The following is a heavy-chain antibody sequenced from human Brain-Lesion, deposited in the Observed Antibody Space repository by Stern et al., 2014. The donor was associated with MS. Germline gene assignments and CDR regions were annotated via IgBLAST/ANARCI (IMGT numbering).Heavy chain of an antibody. CDR3: ARDQRGITIFGVVTDYYYLGMDV. Sequence: QMQLVQSGAEVNKPGASVKVSCKTSGYIFTGYYINWVRQAPGQGLEWMAWINPTTGATKYAQKFQGRVTMSRDTSISTAYVELSSLTSDDTAVYYCARDQRGITIFGVVTDYYYLGMDVWGQGTAVTVSS. J-gene: IGHJ6*02. V-gene: IGHV1-2*02. CDR1: GYIFTGYY. D-gene: IGHD3-3*01. CDR2: INPTTGAT.